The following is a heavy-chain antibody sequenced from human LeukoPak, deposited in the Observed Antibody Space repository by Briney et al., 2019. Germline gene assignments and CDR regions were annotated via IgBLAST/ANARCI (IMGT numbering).Heavy chain of an antibody. V-gene: IGHV4-4*07. D-gene: IGHD3-22*01. J-gene: IGHJ4*02. CDR1: GGSISSYY. Sequence: SQTLSLTCTVSGGSISSYYWSWIPQPAGKGLEWIGRIYTSVSTNYNPSLKSRVTISVDKSKNKFSLKLSSVTAADTAVYYCARVRYYDSSGYYYFDYWGEGTLVTVSS. CDR2: IYTSVST. CDR3: ARVRYYDSSGYYYFDY.